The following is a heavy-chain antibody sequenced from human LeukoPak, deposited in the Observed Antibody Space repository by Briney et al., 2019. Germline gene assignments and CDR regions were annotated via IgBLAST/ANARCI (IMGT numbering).Heavy chain of an antibody. CDR1: GLTFSDFW. Sequence: GGSLRLSCAASGLTFSDFWMPWVRQPPGKGLVWVALVKGDGRTTIYADSVKGRFTISRDNAKNTLYLQMNSLRADDSGVYYCATGHSYGYDYWGQGVLVTVSS. CDR3: ATGHSYGYDY. V-gene: IGHV3-74*01. J-gene: IGHJ4*02. CDR2: VKGDGRTT. D-gene: IGHD5-18*01.